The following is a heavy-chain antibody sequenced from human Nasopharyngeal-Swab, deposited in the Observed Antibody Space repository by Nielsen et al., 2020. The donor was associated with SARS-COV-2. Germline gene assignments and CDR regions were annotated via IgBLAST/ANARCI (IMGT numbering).Heavy chain of an antibody. V-gene: IGHV3-13*01. Sequence: GVLKISCAASGFTFSSYDMHWVRQATGKGLEWVSAIGTAGDTYYPGSVKGRFTISRENAKNSLYLQMNSLRAGDTAVYYCARADSSGWYNYFDYWGQGTLVTVSS. CDR1: GFTFSSYD. CDR3: ARADSSGWYNYFDY. D-gene: IGHD6-19*01. CDR2: IGTAGDT. J-gene: IGHJ4*02.